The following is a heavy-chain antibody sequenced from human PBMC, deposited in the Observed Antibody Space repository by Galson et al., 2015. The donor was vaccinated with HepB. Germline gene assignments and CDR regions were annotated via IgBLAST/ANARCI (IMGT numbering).Heavy chain of an antibody. V-gene: IGHV3-23*01. J-gene: IGHJ6*02. D-gene: IGHD3-10*01. CDR2: ISGSGSST. Sequence: SLRLSCAASGFTVSNYAMSWVRQAPGKGLEWVAGISGSGSSTYYADSVKGRFTISRDNSKRTLYLRMNSLRGEDTAVYYCAKDRSRDYYGSGSYYSPYSCGMDVWGQGTTVTVSS. CDR1: GFTVSNYA. CDR3: AKDRSRDYYGSGSYYSPYSCGMDV.